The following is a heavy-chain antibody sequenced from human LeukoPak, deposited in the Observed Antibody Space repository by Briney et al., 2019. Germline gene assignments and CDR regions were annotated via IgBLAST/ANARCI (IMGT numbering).Heavy chain of an antibody. CDR1: GGSISSYY. V-gene: IGHV4-59*01. CDR2: TYYSGST. J-gene: IGHJ4*02. CDR3: ARGDFDY. Sequence: PSETLSLTCTVSGGSISSYYWSWIRQPPGKGLEWIGYTYYSGSTNYNPSLKSRVTISVDTSKNQFSLKLSSVTAADTAVYYCARGDFDYWGQGTLVTVSS.